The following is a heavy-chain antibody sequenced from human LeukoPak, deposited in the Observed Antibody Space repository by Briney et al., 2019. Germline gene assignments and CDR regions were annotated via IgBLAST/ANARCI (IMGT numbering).Heavy chain of an antibody. CDR1: GDSVSSGSYY. Sequence: SETLSLTCTVSGDSVSSGSYYWSWIRQPPGKGLEWIGYIYYSGSTNYNPSLKSRVTMSVDTSKNQFSLKLSSVTAADTAVYYCARVHLYYDVLTGYNYYFDYWGQGTLVTVSS. D-gene: IGHD3-9*01. V-gene: IGHV4-61*01. J-gene: IGHJ4*02. CDR2: IYYSGST. CDR3: ARVHLYYDVLTGYNYYFDY.